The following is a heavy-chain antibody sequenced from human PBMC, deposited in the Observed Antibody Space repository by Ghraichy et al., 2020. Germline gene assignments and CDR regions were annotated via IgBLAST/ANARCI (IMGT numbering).Heavy chain of an antibody. CDR2: ISGSGGST. V-gene: IGHV3-23*01. CDR3: AKGESGYSYARGGHYYYYYGMDV. CDR1: GFTFSSYA. Sequence: LSLTCAASGFTFSSYAMSWVRQAPGKGLEWVSAISGSGGSTYYADSVKGRFTISRDNSKNTLYLQMNSLRAEDTAVYYCAKGESGYSYARGGHYYYYYGMDVWGQGTTVTVSS. J-gene: IGHJ6*02. D-gene: IGHD5-18*01.